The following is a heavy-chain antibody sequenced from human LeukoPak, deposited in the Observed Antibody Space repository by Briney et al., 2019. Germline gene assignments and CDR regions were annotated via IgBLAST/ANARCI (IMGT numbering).Heavy chain of an antibody. J-gene: IGHJ6*04. CDR1: GGSIGSGSYY. V-gene: IGHV4-61*02. CDR3: ARVFIRSSSPLRRDEV. Sequence: SQTLSLTCTVSGGSIGSGSYYWSWIRQPAGKGLEWIGRIYTSGSTNYNPSLKSRVTISVDTSKNQFSLKLSSVTAADTAVYYCARVFIRSSSPLRRDEVWGKGTTVTVSS. CDR2: IYTSGST. D-gene: IGHD6-13*01.